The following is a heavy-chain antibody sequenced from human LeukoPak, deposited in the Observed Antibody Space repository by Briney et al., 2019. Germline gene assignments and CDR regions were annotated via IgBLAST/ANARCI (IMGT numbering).Heavy chain of an antibody. CDR2: IKQDGSEK. Sequence: GGSLRLSCAASAFTFSGYWMSWVRQAPGKGLEWVANIKQDGSEKNYVDSVKGRFSISRDNAKNSLSLQMNSLIAEDTAVYYCARDRGSGCMDVWGKGTTVTVSS. D-gene: IGHD3-10*01. CDR1: AFTFSGYW. J-gene: IGHJ6*03. V-gene: IGHV3-7*01. CDR3: ARDRGSGCMDV.